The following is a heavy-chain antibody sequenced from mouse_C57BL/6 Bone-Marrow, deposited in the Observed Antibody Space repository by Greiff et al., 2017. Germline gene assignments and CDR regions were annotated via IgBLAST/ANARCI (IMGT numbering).Heavy chain of an antibody. CDR1: GYTFTTYP. CDR2: FHPYNDDT. J-gene: IGHJ3*01. D-gene: IGHD1-1*01. CDR3: ARSSYYYGSSYPFAY. Sequence: QVQLQQSGAELVKPGASVKMSCKASGYTFTTYPIEWMKQNPGKSLEWIGNFHPYNDDTKYNEKFKGKATLTVEKSSSTVYLELSRLTSDDSAVYYCARSSYYYGSSYPFAYWGQGTLVTVSA. V-gene: IGHV1-47*01.